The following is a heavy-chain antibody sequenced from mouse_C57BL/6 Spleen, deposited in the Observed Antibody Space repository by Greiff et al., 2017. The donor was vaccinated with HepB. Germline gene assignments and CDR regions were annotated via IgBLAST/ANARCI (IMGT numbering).Heavy chain of an antibody. CDR1: GYTFTSYG. J-gene: IGHJ1*03. CDR3: ARSLYDYWYFDV. Sequence: QVQLQQSGAELARPGASVKLSCKASGYTFTSYGISWVKQRTGQGLEWIGEIYPRSGNTYYNEKFKGKATLTADKSSSTAYMELRSLTSEDSAVYFCARSLYDYWYFDVWGTGTTVTVSS. D-gene: IGHD2-4*01. CDR2: IYPRSGNT. V-gene: IGHV1-81*01.